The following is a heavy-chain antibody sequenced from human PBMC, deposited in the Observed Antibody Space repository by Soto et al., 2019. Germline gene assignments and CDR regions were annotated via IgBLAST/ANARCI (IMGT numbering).Heavy chain of an antibody. CDR1: GFTFSSYG. Sequence: ESGGGVVQPGRSLRLSCAASGFTFSSYGMHWVRQAPGKGLEWVAVISYDGSNKYYADSVKGRFTISRDNSKNTLYLQMNSLRAEDTAVYYCAKEDTAMVTVDYWGQGTLVTVSS. D-gene: IGHD5-18*01. V-gene: IGHV3-30*18. J-gene: IGHJ4*02. CDR3: AKEDTAMVTVDY. CDR2: ISYDGSNK.